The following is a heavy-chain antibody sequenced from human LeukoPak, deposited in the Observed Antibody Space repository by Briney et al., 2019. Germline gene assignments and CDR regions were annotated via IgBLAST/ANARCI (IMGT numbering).Heavy chain of an antibody. CDR1: GFTFSSYA. CDR2: ISGSGGST. Sequence: GGSLRLSCAASGFTFSSYAMSWVRQAPGKGLEWVSAISGSGGSTYYADSVKGRFTISRDNSKNTLYLQMNSLRAEDTAVYYCATLYNRYSSSWYEPFDYWGQGTLVTVSS. D-gene: IGHD6-13*01. J-gene: IGHJ4*02. V-gene: IGHV3-23*01. CDR3: ATLYNRYSSSWYEPFDY.